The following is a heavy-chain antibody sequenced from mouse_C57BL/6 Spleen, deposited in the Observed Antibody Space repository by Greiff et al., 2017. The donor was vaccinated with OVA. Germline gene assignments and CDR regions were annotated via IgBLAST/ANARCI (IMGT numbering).Heavy chain of an antibody. CDR2: IYRGDGDT. CDR1: GYAFSSSW. V-gene: IGHV1-82*01. CDR3: ARLTYGSSGGFAY. J-gene: IGHJ3*01. Sequence: QVQLQQSGPELVKPGASVKISCKASGYAFSSSWMNWVKQRPGKGLEWIGRIYRGDGDTNYNGKFKGKATLTADKSSSTAYMQLSSLTSEDSAVYFCARLTYGSSGGFAYWGQGTLVTVSA. D-gene: IGHD1-1*01.